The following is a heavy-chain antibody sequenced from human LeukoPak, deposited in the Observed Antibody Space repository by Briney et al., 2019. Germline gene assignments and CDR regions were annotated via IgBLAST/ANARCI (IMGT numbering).Heavy chain of an antibody. V-gene: IGHV3-11*01. D-gene: IGHD3-16*01. CDR1: AFTFSDYY. Sequence: GGSLRLSCAASAFTFSDYYMSWIRQAPGKGLEWVSHISSSGSTIYYAESVKGRFTISRDNTKKSLYLQMNSLRVEYTAIYYCARGAPPLGSWGQGTLVTVSS. CDR2: ISSSGSTI. CDR3: ARGAPPLGS. J-gene: IGHJ5*02.